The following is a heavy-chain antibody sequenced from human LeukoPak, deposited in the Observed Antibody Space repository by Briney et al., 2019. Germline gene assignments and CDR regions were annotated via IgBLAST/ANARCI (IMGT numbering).Heavy chain of an antibody. Sequence: GTSLRLSCATSGFDFYDYPMHWVRQAPGKGLEWVTVISYDGSNKYYADSVKGRFTISRDNSKNTLYLQMNSLRAEDTAVYYCARDSPIEMATISAHFDYWGQGTLVTVSS. J-gene: IGHJ4*02. CDR2: ISYDGSNK. CDR3: ARDSPIEMATISAHFDY. V-gene: IGHV3-30-3*01. CDR1: GFDFYDYP. D-gene: IGHD5-24*01.